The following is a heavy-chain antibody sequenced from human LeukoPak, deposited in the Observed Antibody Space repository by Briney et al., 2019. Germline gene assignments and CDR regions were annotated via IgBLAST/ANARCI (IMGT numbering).Heavy chain of an antibody. CDR2: ISTSSSYI. CDR3: AKDRRSGILVAFDI. Sequence: PGGSLRLSCAASGFTFNNYCMNWVRQAPGKGLEWVSSISTSSSYIYYADSVKGRFTISRDNARKSVYLQMNSLRAEDTAVYYCAKDRRSGILVAFDIWGQGTMVTVSS. CDR1: GFTFNNYC. J-gene: IGHJ3*02. V-gene: IGHV3-21*01. D-gene: IGHD3-3*01.